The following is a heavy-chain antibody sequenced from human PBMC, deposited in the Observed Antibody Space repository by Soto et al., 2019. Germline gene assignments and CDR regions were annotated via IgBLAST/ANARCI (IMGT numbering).Heavy chain of an antibody. CDR3: AKGTEYYYDSSGYFY. CDR2: ISYDGSSK. V-gene: IGHV3-30*18. CDR1: GFTFSSYG. Sequence: QVQLVESGGGVVQPGRSLRLSCAASGFTFSSYGMHWVRQAPGKGLEWVAVISYDGSSKSYADSVKGRFTISRDHSKNTLYLQMNSLRAEDTAVYYCAKGTEYYYDSSGYFYWGQGTLVTVSS. J-gene: IGHJ4*02. D-gene: IGHD3-22*01.